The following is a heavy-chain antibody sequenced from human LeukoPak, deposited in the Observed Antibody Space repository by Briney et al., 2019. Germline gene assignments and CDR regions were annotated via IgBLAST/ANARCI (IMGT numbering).Heavy chain of an antibody. CDR1: GFTFSNSD. CDR2: VSWNGSRT. CDR3: ARDYYDSSAYYVSYFDY. D-gene: IGHD3-22*01. Sequence: GGSLRLSCAASGFTFSNSDMNWVHQAPGKGLEWVSGVSWNGSRTHYADSVKGQFIISRDNSRNTLYLQTNSLRAEDTAVYYCARDYYDSSAYYVSYFDYWGQGTLVTVSS. J-gene: IGHJ4*02. V-gene: IGHV3-35*02.